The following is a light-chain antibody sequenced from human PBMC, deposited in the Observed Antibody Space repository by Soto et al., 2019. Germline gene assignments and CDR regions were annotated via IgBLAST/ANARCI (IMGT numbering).Light chain of an antibody. CDR1: QNIVRY. CDR2: GAA. Sequence: DIQMTQSPSSLSASVGDIVSISCRTSQNIVRYLNWYQQKPGKAPQVLISGAASLQSGVPSRFSGSGAGTEFKLSISSLQPEDFATYCCQQSYSAAYTFGQGTRREI. J-gene: IGKJ2*01. CDR3: QQSYSAAYT. V-gene: IGKV1-39*01.